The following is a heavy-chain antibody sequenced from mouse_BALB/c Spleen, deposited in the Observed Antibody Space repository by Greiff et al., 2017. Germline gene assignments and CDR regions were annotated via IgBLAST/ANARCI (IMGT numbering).Heavy chain of an antibody. V-gene: IGHV2-4-1*01. Sequence: QVQLKQSGPGLVQPSQSLSITCTVSGFSLTSYGVHWVRQSPGTGLEWLGVIWSGGSTDYNAAFISRLSISKDNSKSQVFFKMNSLHADDTAIYYCARHDYAMDYWGQGTSVTVSS. CDR1: GFSLTSYG. CDR2: IWSGGST. J-gene: IGHJ4*01. CDR3: ARHDYAMDY.